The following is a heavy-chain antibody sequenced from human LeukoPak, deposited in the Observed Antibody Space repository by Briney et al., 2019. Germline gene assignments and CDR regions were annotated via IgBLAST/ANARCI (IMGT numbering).Heavy chain of an antibody. CDR1: GGSISSSNW. CDR3: ARGRRSSGWYGVSWFDP. V-gene: IGHV4-4*02. J-gene: IGHJ5*02. D-gene: IGHD6-19*01. Sequence: SETLSLTCAVSGGSISSSNWWSWVRQPPGKGLEWIGEIYHSGSTNYNPSLKSRVTISVDKSKNQFSLKLSSVTAADTAVYYCARGRRSSGWYGVSWFDPWGQGTLVTVSS. CDR2: IYHSGST.